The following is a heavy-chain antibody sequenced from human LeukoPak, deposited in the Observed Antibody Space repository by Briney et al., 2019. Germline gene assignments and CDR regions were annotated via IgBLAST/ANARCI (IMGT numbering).Heavy chain of an antibody. CDR1: GFTFSSYA. J-gene: IGHJ4*02. Sequence: GGSLRLSCAASGFTFSSYAMGWVRQAPGKGLEWVSAISGNGGSIYYADSVKGHFTILRANSKNRLYLQMNCLRADDSAVYYCAKGKTFYDFWSGYEYWGQGTLVTVSS. CDR2: ISGNGGSI. CDR3: AKGKTFYDFWSGYEY. D-gene: IGHD3-3*01. V-gene: IGHV3-23*01.